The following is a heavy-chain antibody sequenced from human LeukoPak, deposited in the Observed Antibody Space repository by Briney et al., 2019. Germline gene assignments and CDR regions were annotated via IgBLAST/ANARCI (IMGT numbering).Heavy chain of an antibody. CDR1: GGTFSSYA. V-gene: IGHV1-69*01. CDR3: ARDGRYSSSHEESGDFDY. CDR2: IIPIFGTA. J-gene: IGHJ4*02. Sequence: ASVKVSCKASGGTFSSYAISWVRQAPGQGLEWMGGIIPIFGTANYAQKFQGRVTITADESTSTAYMELSSLRSEDTAVYYCARDGRYSSSHEESGDFDYWGQGTLVTVSS. D-gene: IGHD6-13*01.